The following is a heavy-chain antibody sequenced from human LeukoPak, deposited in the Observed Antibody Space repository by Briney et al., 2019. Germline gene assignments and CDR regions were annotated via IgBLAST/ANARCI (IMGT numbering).Heavy chain of an antibody. Sequence: ASVKVSCKASGYFFSDYYIHWVRQAPGQGLEWMGWINPNTGDRTYAQKFQGRITLTRDMAITTAFMELTNLKSDGMAFYFCAREFGSGSYYNFDSWGQGTLVTVSS. V-gene: IGHV1-2*02. CDR1: GYFFSDYY. J-gene: IGHJ5*01. D-gene: IGHD3-10*01. CDR3: AREFGSGSYYNFDS. CDR2: INPNTGDR.